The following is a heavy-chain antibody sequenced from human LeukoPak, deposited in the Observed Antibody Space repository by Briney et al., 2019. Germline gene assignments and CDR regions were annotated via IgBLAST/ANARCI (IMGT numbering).Heavy chain of an antibody. CDR2: IYPGDSDT. V-gene: IGHV5-51*01. Sequence: GESLKISCKGSGYSFTSYWIGWVRQMPGKGLEWMGIIYPGDSDTRYSSSFQGQVTISADKSISTAYLQWSNLKASDTVMYYCARHRLGIRDAFDIWGQGTMVSVSS. CDR1: GYSFTSYW. J-gene: IGHJ3*02. CDR3: ARHRLGIRDAFDI. D-gene: IGHD7-27*01.